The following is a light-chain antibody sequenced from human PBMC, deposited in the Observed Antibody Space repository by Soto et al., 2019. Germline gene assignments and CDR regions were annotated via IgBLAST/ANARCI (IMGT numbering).Light chain of an antibody. J-gene: IGLJ2*01. CDR2: DDS. Sequence: SSELTQPPSVSVAPGQTTKITCGEDNIGSKSVHWYQQMPGQAPVLVVYDDSDRPSGIPERFSGSNSGNTATLTISRVEAGDEADYYCQVWDSRSDRVVFGGGTQLTVL. V-gene: IGLV3-21*02. CDR3: QVWDSRSDRVV. CDR1: NIGSKS.